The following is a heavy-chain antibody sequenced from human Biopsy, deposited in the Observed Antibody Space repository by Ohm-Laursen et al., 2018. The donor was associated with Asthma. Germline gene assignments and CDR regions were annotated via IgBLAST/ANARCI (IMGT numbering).Heavy chain of an antibody. CDR1: GFTFSSYA. CDR3: AKDKWCSGSYFDY. J-gene: IGHJ4*02. CDR2: ISGSGGST. Sequence: SLRLSCAASGFTFSSYAMSWVRQAPGKGLEWVSAISGSGGSTYYADSVKGRFTISRGNSKNTLYLQMNSLRAEDTAVYYCAKDKWCSGSYFDYWGQGTLVTVSS. D-gene: IGHD1-26*01. V-gene: IGHV3-23*01.